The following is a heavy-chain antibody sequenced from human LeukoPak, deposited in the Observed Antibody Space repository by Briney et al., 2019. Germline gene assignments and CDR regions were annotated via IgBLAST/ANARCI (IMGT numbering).Heavy chain of an antibody. Sequence: SETLSLTCTVSGGSISSYYWSWIRQPPGKGLEWIGYIYYSGSTNYNPSLKSRVTISVDTSKNQFSLKLSSVTAADTAVYYCARARLEWFNWFDPWAREPWSPSPQ. CDR2: IYYSGST. V-gene: IGHV4-59*01. CDR3: ARARLEWFNWFDP. CDR1: GGSISSYY. D-gene: IGHD3-3*01. J-gene: IGHJ5*02.